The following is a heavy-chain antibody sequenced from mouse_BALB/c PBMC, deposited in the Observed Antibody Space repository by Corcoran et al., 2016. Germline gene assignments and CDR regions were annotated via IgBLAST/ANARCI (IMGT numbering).Heavy chain of an antibody. CDR3: ASDPSWFAY. V-gene: IGHV9-3-1*01. J-gene: IGHJ3*01. Sequence: QIQLVQSGPELKKPGEPVKISCKASGYTFTNYGKNWVKQAPGKGLKWMGWINTYTGEPTYADDFKGRFAFSLETSASTAYLQINSLKNEDTATYFCASDPSWFAYWGQGTLVTVST. CDR2: INTYTGEP. CDR1: GYTFTNYG.